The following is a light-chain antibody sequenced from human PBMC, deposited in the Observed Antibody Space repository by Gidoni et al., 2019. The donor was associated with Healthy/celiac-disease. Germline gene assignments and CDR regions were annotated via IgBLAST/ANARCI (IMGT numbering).Light chain of an antibody. CDR2: QDS. CDR1: KLGDKY. V-gene: IGLV3-1*01. Sequence: SYELTQPPSVSVSPGQTASITCSGDKLGDKYACWYQQKPGQSPVLVIYQDSKRPSGIPERFSGSNSGNTATLTITGTQAMEEADYYCQAWDRRVVFGGGTKLTVI. J-gene: IGLJ2*01. CDR3: QAWDRRVV.